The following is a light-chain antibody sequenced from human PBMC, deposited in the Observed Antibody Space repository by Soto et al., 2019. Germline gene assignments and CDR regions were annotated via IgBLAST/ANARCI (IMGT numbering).Light chain of an antibody. Sequence: DIQLTQSPSSLSASLRDRVTITCRASQNIRTYLNWYQQRPGKAPNLLIHGTSNLQAGVPPRFSGSGSGTDFTLTISNLQPEDSATYCCQQSYNTLRTFXQGTKVDIK. CDR3: QQSYNTLRT. CDR1: QNIRTY. CDR2: GTS. J-gene: IGKJ1*01. V-gene: IGKV1-39*01.